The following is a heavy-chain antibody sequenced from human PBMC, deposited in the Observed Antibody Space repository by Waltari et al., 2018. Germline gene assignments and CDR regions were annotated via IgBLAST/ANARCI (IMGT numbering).Heavy chain of an antibody. D-gene: IGHD3-22*01. Sequence: QVQLVQSGAEVKKPGASVKVSCKASGYTFTGYYMHWVRQAPGQGLEWMGWINPNSGGTNYAQKLQGRVTMTRDTSISPAYMELSRLRSDDTAVYYCARDWDYYDSSGPYNWFDPWGQGTLVTVSS. CDR3: ARDWDYYDSSGPYNWFDP. CDR2: INPNSGGT. J-gene: IGHJ5*02. V-gene: IGHV1-2*02. CDR1: GYTFTGYY.